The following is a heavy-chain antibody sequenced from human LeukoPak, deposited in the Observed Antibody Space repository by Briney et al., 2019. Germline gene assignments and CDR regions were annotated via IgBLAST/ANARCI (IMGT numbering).Heavy chain of an antibody. Sequence: GRSLRLSCAASGFTFDDYGMSWVRQAPGKGLEWVSGIDWNGGSTGYADSVKGRFTISRDNAKNSLYLQMNSLRAEDTALYYCATDDYGLGSWNDYSGQGTLVTVSS. D-gene: IGHD3-10*01. J-gene: IGHJ4*02. CDR2: IDWNGGST. CDR1: GFTFDDYG. V-gene: IGHV3-20*04. CDR3: ATDDYGLGSWNDY.